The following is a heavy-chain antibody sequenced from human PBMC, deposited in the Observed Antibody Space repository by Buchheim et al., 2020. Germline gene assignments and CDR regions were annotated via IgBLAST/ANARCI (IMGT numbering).Heavy chain of an antibody. J-gene: IGHJ4*02. Sequence: QVQQHHWGARLLKPSETLSLTCDVDGGSFSGYYWSWIRQPPGKGLEWIGEINHGGSTKYNPSLKSRVTISLDTSKNQFSLNLSSVTAADMAVYYCARRELLWTRGDFDYWGQGTL. CDR1: GGSFSGYY. CDR3: ARRELLWTRGDFDY. CDR2: INHGGST. V-gene: IGHV4-34*01. D-gene: IGHD3-10*01.